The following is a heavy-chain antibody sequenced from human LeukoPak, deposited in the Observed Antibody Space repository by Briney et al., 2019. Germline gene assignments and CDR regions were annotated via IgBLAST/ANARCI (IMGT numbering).Heavy chain of an antibody. D-gene: IGHD1-26*01. V-gene: IGHV3-11*01. J-gene: IGHJ6*03. CDR3: ARDYTGATYYYYYYYMDV. CDR1: GFTFSDYY. Sequence: PGGSLRLSCAASGFTFSDYYMSWIRQAPGKGLEWVSYISSSGSTIYYADSVKGRFTISRDNAKNSLYLQMNSLRAEDTAVYYCARDYTGATYYYYYYYMDVWGKGTTVTISS. CDR2: ISSSGSTI.